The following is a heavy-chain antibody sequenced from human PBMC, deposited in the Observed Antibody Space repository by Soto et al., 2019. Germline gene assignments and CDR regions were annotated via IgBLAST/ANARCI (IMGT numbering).Heavy chain of an antibody. CDR1: GFTFSSYA. D-gene: IGHD6-6*01. CDR2: ISGSGGST. J-gene: IGHJ5*02. Sequence: QPVGSLRLSCAASGFTFSSYAMSWVRQAPGKGLEWVSAISGSGGSTYYADSVKGRFTISRDNSKNTLYLQMNSLRAEDTAVYYCAKDLKREGFIAARGSRGWNWFDPWGQGTLVTVSS. V-gene: IGHV3-23*01. CDR3: AKDLKREGFIAARGSRGWNWFDP.